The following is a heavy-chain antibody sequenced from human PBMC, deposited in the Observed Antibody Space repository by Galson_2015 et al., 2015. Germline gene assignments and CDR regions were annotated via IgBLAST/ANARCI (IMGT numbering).Heavy chain of an antibody. V-gene: IGHV3-53*01. Sequence: SLRLSCAASGFTVSSNYMSWVRQAPGKGLEWVSVIYSGGSTYYADSVKGRFTISRDNSKNTLYLQMNSLRAEDTAVYYCARAYSSGYSYDYWGQGTLVTVSS. CDR3: ARAYSSGYSYDY. CDR2: IYSGGST. J-gene: IGHJ4*02. D-gene: IGHD3-22*01. CDR1: GFTVSSNY.